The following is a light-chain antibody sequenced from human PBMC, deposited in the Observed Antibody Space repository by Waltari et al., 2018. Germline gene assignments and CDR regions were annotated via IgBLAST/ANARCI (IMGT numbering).Light chain of an antibody. Sequence: QSALTPPASVSGSPGQSITLFCTGTTNDVGGYNFVSWYQHHPGKAPKLIIYEVTKRPSGVSTRFSGSKSGNTASLTISGLQAEDEADYYCHSYTGSRTYVFGTGTKVTVL. CDR1: TNDVGGYNF. V-gene: IGLV2-14*01. CDR3: HSYTGSRTYV. J-gene: IGLJ1*01. CDR2: EVT.